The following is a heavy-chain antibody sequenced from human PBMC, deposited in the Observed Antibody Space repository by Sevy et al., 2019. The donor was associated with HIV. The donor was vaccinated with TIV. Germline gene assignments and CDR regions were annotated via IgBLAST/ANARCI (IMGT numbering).Heavy chain of an antibody. CDR2: ITLSGSSM. D-gene: IGHD6-19*01. J-gene: IGHJ4*02. CDR1: GFTFSSYE. V-gene: IGHV3-48*03. Sequence: GGSLRLSCAASGFTFSSYEMNWVRQAPGKGLEWISYITLSGSSMYYADSVKGRFTISTDNAKNSLYLQMNSLRAEDTAVYYCARDRQGITVAGTAIDYWGQGTLVTVSS. CDR3: ARDRQGITVAGTAIDY.